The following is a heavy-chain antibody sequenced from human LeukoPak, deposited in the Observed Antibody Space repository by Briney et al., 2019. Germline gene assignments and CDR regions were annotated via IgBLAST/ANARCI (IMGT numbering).Heavy chain of an antibody. Sequence: SETLSLTCTASGGSISSDYLSWIRQPPGKGLEWIGYIYYIGSTNYNPSLKSRITISVDTSKSHFSLKLSSVTAADTAVYYCARVVGATGSSDYWGQGTLVTVSS. J-gene: IGHJ4*02. V-gene: IGHV4-59*01. CDR1: GGSISSDY. CDR2: IYYIGST. D-gene: IGHD1-26*01. CDR3: ARVVGATGSSDY.